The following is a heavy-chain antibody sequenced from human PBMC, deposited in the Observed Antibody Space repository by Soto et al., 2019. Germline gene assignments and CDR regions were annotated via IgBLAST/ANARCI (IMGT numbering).Heavy chain of an antibody. Sequence: GGSLRLSCAASGFTFSSYSMNWVRQAPGKGLEWVSYISSSSSTIYYADSVKGRFTISRDNAKNSLYLQMNSLRAEDTAVYYCAREHIVVVPAATPGWFDPWGQGTLVTVSS. J-gene: IGHJ5*02. CDR1: GFTFSSYS. CDR2: ISSSSSTI. D-gene: IGHD2-2*01. CDR3: AREHIVVVPAATPGWFDP. V-gene: IGHV3-48*01.